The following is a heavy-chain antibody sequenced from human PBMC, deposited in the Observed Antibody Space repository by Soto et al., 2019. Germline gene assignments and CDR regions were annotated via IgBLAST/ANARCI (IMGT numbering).Heavy chain of an antibody. J-gene: IGHJ4*02. V-gene: IGHV1-69*01. Sequence: QVQLVQSGAEVRKPGSSVKVSCKASGGTFIRHAISWVRQAPGQGLEWMGGIIPIFGTANHAQKFQGRVTLIADASTSTVYMELSSLRSEDTAMYYCARGWGYDSNAYYYAYWCQGTLVIVSS. CDR2: IIPIFGTA. D-gene: IGHD3-22*01. CDR1: GGTFIRHA. CDR3: ARGWGYDSNAYYYAY.